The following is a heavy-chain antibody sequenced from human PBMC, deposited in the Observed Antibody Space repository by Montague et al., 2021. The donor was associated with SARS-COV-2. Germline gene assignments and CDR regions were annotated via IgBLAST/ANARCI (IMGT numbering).Heavy chain of an antibody. V-gene: IGHV6-1*01. CDR3: AREVDNYFGY. D-gene: IGHD3-9*01. J-gene: IGHJ4*02. CDR1: GDSVSNNRAA. CDR2: TYYTSKWCN. Sequence: CAISGDSVSNNRAAWDWDRQSPSRRLERLGRTYYTSKWCNDYAXFVKSRITINPDTSKNQVSLRLNSVTPEDTAIYFCAREVDNYFGYWGQGTLVTVSS.